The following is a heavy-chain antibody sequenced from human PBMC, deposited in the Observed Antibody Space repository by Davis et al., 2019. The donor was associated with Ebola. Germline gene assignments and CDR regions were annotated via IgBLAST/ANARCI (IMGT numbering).Heavy chain of an antibody. J-gene: IGHJ2*01. D-gene: IGHD5-24*01. Sequence: AASVKVSCKASGGTFSSYAISWVRQAPGQGLEWMGGIIPIFGTANYAQKFQGRVTITADESTSTAYMELSSLRSEDTAVYYCASLYRRDGYNYGSGRYFDLWGRGTLVTVSS. CDR1: GGTFSSYA. V-gene: IGHV1-69*13. CDR2: IIPIFGTA. CDR3: ASLYRRDGYNYGSGRYFDL.